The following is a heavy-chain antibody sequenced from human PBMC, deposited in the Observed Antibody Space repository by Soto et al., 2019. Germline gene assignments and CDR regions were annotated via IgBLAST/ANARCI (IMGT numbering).Heavy chain of an antibody. CDR1: GFTFSSDA. Sequence: PGGSLRLSCAASGFTFSSDAMNWVRQPPGKGLEWIGNIYYSGSASYNPSLKSRVTISVDTSKNQVSLKLSSVTAADTAVYICVSGSPSVGFDYWAQRNLVPVSS. CDR2: IYYSGSA. J-gene: IGHJ4*02. D-gene: IGHD3-3*01. V-gene: IGHV4-59*04. CDR3: VSGSPSVGFDY.